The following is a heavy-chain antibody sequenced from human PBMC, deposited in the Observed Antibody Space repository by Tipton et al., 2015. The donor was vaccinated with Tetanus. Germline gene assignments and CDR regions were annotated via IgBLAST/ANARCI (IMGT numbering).Heavy chain of an antibody. J-gene: IGHJ4*02. CDR3: ARGGEQWALRYFQY. V-gene: IGHV4-31*03. Sequence: GLVKPSETLSLTCTVSDESISSSSYYWGWIRHHPGRGLEWIGYMFYNGDAFYNPSLKSRLAMSLDASKNLFSLNLTSVTTADTAVYYCARGGEQWALRYFQYWGQGTLVTVSS. CDR1: DESISSSSYY. D-gene: IGHD1/OR15-1a*01. CDR2: MFYNGDA.